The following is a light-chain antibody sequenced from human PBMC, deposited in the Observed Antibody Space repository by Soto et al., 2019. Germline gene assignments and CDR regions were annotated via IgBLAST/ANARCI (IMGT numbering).Light chain of an antibody. J-gene: IGKJ1*01. Sequence: EIVMTQSPATMSVSPGERATLSCRASQSVSSNLAWYQQKPGQAPRLLIYGASTRATGIPARFSGSWSGTEFTLTISILQSEDFAVYYCHQYTNWPPWTFGQGTKVDIK. CDR2: GAS. V-gene: IGKV3-15*01. CDR1: QSVSSN. CDR3: HQYTNWPPWT.